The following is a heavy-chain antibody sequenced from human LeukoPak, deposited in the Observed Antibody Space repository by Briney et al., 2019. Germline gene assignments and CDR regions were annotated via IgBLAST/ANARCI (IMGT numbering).Heavy chain of an antibody. CDR3: AKGRSSAFAGGGAFDI. D-gene: IGHD3-16*01. Sequence: SGTSLRLSCAASGFTFSFYGIHWVRQAPGKGLEWVAVISDDGSTKYYSDSVKGRFTVSRDNSKDTLYLQMNSLRAEDTAVYYCAKGRSSAFAGGGAFDIWGQGTMVTVSS. CDR2: ISDDGSTK. V-gene: IGHV3-30*18. J-gene: IGHJ3*02. CDR1: GFTFSFYG.